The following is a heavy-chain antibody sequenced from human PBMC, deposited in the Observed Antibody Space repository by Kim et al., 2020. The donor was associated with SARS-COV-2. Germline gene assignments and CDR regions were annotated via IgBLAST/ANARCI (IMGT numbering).Heavy chain of an antibody. CDR1: GDSVSSTSAA. V-gene: IGHV6-1*01. CDR3: ARATEKLCDY. CDR2: TYFTTQWYY. J-gene: IGHJ4*02. Sequence: SQTLSLTCAISGDSVSSTSAAWNWIRQSPSRGLEWLGRTYFTTQWYYDYAVSVRGRITINPDTSKNQFSLQLNSMTPEDTAVYYCARATEKLCDYWSQGTLVTVSS.